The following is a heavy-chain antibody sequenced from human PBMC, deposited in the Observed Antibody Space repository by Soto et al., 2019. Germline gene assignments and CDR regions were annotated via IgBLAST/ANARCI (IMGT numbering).Heavy chain of an antibody. D-gene: IGHD4-17*01. CDR1: GGSISSYY. J-gene: IGHJ6*02. CDR2: IYYSGST. V-gene: IGHV4-59*12. Sequence: SETLSLTCTVSGGSISSYYWSWIRQPPGKGLEWIGYIYYSGSTNYNPSLKSRVTISVDTSKNQFSLKLSSVTAADTAVYYCARVGYGDYLYYYYGMDVWGQGTTVTVSS. CDR3: ARVGYGDYLYYYYGMDV.